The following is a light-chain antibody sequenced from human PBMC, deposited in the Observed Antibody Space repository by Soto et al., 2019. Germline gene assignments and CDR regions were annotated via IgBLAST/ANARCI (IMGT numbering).Light chain of an antibody. CDR3: SSYTSISTYV. CDR2: EVS. J-gene: IGLJ1*01. Sequence: QSALSQPASVSGSPGQSITISCTATSSDVGGFNYVSWVQQHPGKAPKLMIYEVSNRPSGVSNRFSGSKSGNTASLTISGLQAEDEADYYCSSYTSISTYVFGTGTKVTLL. CDR1: SSDVGGFNY. V-gene: IGLV2-14*01.